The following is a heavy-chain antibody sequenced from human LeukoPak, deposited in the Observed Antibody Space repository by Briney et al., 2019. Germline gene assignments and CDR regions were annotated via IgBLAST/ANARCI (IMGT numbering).Heavy chain of an antibody. CDR2: IRFGGDYT. J-gene: IGHJ4*02. D-gene: IGHD1-26*01. Sequence: GSLRLSCVASGFTFSSYYMSWVRQAPGKGLEWVSTIRFGGDYTYYADSVNGRFTISRDDSKNTLYLQMSSLRADDTAVYYCAKDHGGSLYRHDSWGQGTLVTVSS. CDR3: AKDHGGSLYRHDS. V-gene: IGHV3-23*01. CDR1: GFTFSSYY.